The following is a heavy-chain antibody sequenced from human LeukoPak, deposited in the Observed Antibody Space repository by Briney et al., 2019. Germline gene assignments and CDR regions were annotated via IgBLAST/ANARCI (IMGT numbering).Heavy chain of an antibody. V-gene: IGHV4-34*01. CDR2: INHSGST. CDR1: GGSFSGYY. J-gene: IGHJ4*02. CDR3: ARLSRRSDFWSGYSPSFDY. D-gene: IGHD3-3*01. Sequence: PSETLSLTCAVYGGSFSGYYWSWIRQPPGKGLEWIGEINHSGSTNYNPSLKSRVTISVDTSKNQFSLKLSSVTAADTAVYYCARLSRRSDFWSGYSPSFDYWGQGTLVTVSS.